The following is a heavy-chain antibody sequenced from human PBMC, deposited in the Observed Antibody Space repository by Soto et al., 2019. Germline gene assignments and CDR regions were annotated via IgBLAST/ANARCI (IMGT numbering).Heavy chain of an antibody. CDR2: INHSGST. J-gene: IGHJ4*02. D-gene: IGHD3-22*01. CDR3: ARAPRYYYDSSGYPTPIYYFDY. Sequence: SETLSLTCAVYGGSFSGYYWSWIRQPPGKGLEWIGEINHSGSTNYNPSLKSRVTISVDTSKNQFSLKLSSVTAADTAVYYCARAPRYYYDSSGYPTPIYYFDYWGQGALVTVSS. CDR1: GGSFSGYY. V-gene: IGHV4-34*01.